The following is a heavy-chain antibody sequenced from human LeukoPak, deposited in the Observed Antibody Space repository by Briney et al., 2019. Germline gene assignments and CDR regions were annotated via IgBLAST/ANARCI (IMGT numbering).Heavy chain of an antibody. J-gene: IGHJ4*02. CDR2: ISSSSSYI. CDR1: GFTFSSYS. V-gene: IGHV3-21*01. CDR3: ARGALGSGYLLG. D-gene: IGHD5-12*01. Sequence: GGSLRLSCAASGFTFSSYSMNWVRQAPGKGPEWVSSISSSSSYIYYADSVKGRFTISRDNAKNSLYLQMNSLRAEDTAVYYCARGALGSGYLLGWGQGTLVTVSS.